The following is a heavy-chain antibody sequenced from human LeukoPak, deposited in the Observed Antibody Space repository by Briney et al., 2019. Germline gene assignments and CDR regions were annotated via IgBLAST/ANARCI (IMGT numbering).Heavy chain of an antibody. CDR2: IYYSGST. CDR1: GGSISSGGYY. Sequence: SQTLSLTCTVSGGSISSGGYYWSWLRQRPGMGLIGLGYIYYSGSTYSNPSLKSRVTISVDTSNNQFSLKLSSVTAADTAVYYCARESSSLYYYYGMDVWGQGTTVTVSS. J-gene: IGHJ6*02. D-gene: IGHD6-6*01. V-gene: IGHV4-31*03. CDR3: ARESSSLYYYYGMDV.